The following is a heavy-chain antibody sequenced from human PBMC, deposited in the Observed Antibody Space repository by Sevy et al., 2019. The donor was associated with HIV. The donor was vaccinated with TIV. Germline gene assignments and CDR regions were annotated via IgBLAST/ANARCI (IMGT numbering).Heavy chain of an antibody. CDR1: GFTFDDYA. D-gene: IGHD5-18*01. J-gene: IGHJ4*02. CDR3: ARDRSDTAMVTDTFDY. V-gene: IGHV3-9*01. Sequence: GGSLRLSCAASGFTFDDYAMHWVRQAPGKGLEWVSTITWNSGSIDYADSVKGRFTISRDNAKNSLYLQMNSLRAEDTAVYYCARDRSDTAMVTDTFDYWGQGTLVTVSS. CDR2: ITWNSGSI.